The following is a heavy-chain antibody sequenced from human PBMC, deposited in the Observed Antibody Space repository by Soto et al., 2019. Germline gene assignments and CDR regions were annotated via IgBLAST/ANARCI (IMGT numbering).Heavy chain of an antibody. J-gene: IGHJ1*01. CDR2: INHSGST. CDR3: ARGPGVTTSSEYFQH. D-gene: IGHD4-17*01. V-gene: IGHV4-34*01. Sequence: PSETLSLTCAVYGRSFSGYYWSWIRQPPGKGLEWIGEINHSGSTNYNPSLKSRVTISVDTSKNQFSLKLSSVTAADTAVYYCARGPGVTTSSEYFQHWGQGTLVTVSS. CDR1: GRSFSGYY.